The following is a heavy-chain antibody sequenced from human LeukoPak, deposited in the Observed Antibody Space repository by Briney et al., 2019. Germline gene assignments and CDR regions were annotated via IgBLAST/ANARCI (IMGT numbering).Heavy chain of an antibody. Sequence: ASVKVSCKASGYTFTGSYIHWVRQAPGQGLEWMGWINPNSGGTSSAQKFQGRVTMTRDTSVSTAYMELSWLRSDDTALYYCARHVGYGNNWFDPWGQGTLVTVSS. CDR1: GYTFTGSY. V-gene: IGHV1-2*02. CDR2: INPNSGGT. D-gene: IGHD5-18*01. J-gene: IGHJ5*02. CDR3: ARHVGYGNNWFDP.